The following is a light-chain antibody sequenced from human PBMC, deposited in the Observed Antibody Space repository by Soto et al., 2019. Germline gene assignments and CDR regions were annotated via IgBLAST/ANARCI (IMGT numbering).Light chain of an antibody. CDR3: LQDNSYPWT. CDR1: QGIRND. CDR2: AAS. V-gene: IGKV1-17*02. J-gene: IGKJ1*01. Sequence: DIQMTQSPSSLSASVGDRVIITCPASQGIRNDLGWYYQKPGKAPKRQIYAASTLQNGVPSRFSGSGSGTEFSLTISNLQPEVFAAYYGLQDNSYPWTFDHGTKVEIK.